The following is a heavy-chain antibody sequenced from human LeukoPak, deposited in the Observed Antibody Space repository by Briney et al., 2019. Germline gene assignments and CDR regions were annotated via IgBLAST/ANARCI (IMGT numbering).Heavy chain of an antibody. Sequence: GGSLRLSCAASGFMFSSNWMSWVRLAPGKGLEWVANIKEDGTETYYVDSVKGRFTISRDNAKNSLYLQMNSLRVEDTGIYSCAKGGHYSFFDYWGQGTLVTVSS. CDR2: IKEDGTET. J-gene: IGHJ4*02. CDR1: GFMFSSNW. V-gene: IGHV3-7*03. CDR3: AKGGHYSFFDY. D-gene: IGHD4-11*01.